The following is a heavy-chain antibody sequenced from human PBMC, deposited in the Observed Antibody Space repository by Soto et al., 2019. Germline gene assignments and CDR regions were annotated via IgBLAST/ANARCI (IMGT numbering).Heavy chain of an antibody. V-gene: IGHV3-30-3*01. J-gene: IGHJ6*02. CDR1: GFTFSSYA. D-gene: IGHD3-10*01. CDR2: ISYDGSNK. Sequence: TGGSLRLSCAASGFTFSSYAMHWVRQAPGKGLEWVAVISYDGSNKYYADSVKGRFTISRDNSKNTLYLQMNSLRAEDTAVYYCAQIGGNYYGMDVWGQGTTVTVSS. CDR3: AQIGGNYYGMDV.